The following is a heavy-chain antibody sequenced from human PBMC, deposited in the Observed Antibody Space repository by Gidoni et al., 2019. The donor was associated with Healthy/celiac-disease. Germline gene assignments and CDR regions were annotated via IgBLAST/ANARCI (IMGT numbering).Heavy chain of an antibody. CDR1: GGSISSSSYY. D-gene: IGHD2-15*01. CDR3: ASLYCSGGSCYLTYFDY. Sequence: QLQLQESGPGLVKPSETLSLTCTVSGGSISSSSYYWGWLRQPPGKGLEWIGSIYYSGSTYYNPSLKSRVTISVDTSKNQFSLKLSSVTAADTAVYYCASLYCSGGSCYLTYFDYWGQGTLVTVSS. V-gene: IGHV4-39*01. J-gene: IGHJ4*02. CDR2: IYYSGST.